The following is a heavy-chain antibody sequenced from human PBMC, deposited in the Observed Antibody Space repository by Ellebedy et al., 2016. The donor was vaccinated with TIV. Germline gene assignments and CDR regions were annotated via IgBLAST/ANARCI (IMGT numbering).Heavy chain of an antibody. J-gene: IGHJ4*02. CDR2: ISTYNGTT. Sequence: AASVKVSCKASGYTFTSHGISWVRQAPGQGLEWMGWISTYNGTTRHAQKLQGRVTMTTDTSTSTAYMELRSLRSDDTAVYYCARDLIVGSTAELSDYWGQGTLVTVSS. V-gene: IGHV1-18*04. CDR1: GYTFTSHG. D-gene: IGHD3-16*02. CDR3: ARDLIVGSTAELSDY.